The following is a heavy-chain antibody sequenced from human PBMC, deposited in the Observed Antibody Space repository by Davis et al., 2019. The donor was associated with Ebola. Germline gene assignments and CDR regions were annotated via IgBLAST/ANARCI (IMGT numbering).Heavy chain of an antibody. CDR2: IKQDGSEK. J-gene: IGHJ4*02. CDR3: ARDRDVGYCSGGSCYPGAVLFDY. D-gene: IGHD2-15*01. Sequence: PGGSLRLSCAASGFTFSSYGMHWVRQAPGKGLEWVANIKQDGSEKYYVDSVKGRFTISRDNAENSLYLQMNSLRDEDTAVYYCARDRDVGYCSGGSCYPGAVLFDYWGQGTLVTVSS. CDR1: GFTFSSYG. V-gene: IGHV3-7*01.